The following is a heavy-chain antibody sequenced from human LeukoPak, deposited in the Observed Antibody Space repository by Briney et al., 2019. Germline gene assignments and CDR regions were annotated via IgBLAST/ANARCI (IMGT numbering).Heavy chain of an antibody. D-gene: IGHD3-3*01. J-gene: IGHJ4*02. CDR2: IYTSGTT. Sequence: SETLSLTCTVSGGSIGSGTYYWTWIRQPAGKGLEYIGRIYTSGTTNYSPSLKSRVTISVDASKHQFPLSLSSVTAADTAVYYCAGSRYYFDYWGQGTLVTVSS. V-gene: IGHV4-61*02. CDR1: GGSIGSGTYY. CDR3: AGSRYYFDY.